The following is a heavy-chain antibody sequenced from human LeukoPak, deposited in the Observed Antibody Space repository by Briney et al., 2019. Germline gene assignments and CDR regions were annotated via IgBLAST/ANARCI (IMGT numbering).Heavy chain of an antibody. CDR2: ISSSSSYI. J-gene: IGHJ4*02. V-gene: IGHV3-21*01. CDR3: ARDASTRSFDY. Sequence: GGSLRLSCAASGFTFSSYSMNWVRQAPGKGLEWVSSISSSSSYIYYADSVKGRFTISRDNAKNSLYLQINSLRAEDTAVYYCARDASTRSFDYWGQGTLVTVSS. CDR1: GFTFSSYS.